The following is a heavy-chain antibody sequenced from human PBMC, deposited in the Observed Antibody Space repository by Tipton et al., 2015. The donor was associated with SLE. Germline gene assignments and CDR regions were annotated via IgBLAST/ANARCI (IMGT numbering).Heavy chain of an antibody. V-gene: IGHV3-11*01. J-gene: IGHJ6*02. Sequence: SLRLSCAASGFTFSDYYMSWIRQAPGKGLEWVSYISSSGSTIYYADSVKGRFTISRDNAKNSLYLQMNSLRAEDTAVYYCARDTGYCTNGVCYYYYGMDVWGQGTTVTVSS. CDR2: ISSSGSTI. CDR1: GFTFSDYY. D-gene: IGHD2-8*01. CDR3: ARDTGYCTNGVCYYYYGMDV.